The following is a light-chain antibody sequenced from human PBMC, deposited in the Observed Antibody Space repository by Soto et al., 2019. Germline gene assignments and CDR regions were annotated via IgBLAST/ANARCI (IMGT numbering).Light chain of an antibody. Sequence: DIQMTQSPSSLSASVGDRVTITCRASQSTSTYLTWYQQKPGKVPKLLIYDASRLQSGVPSRFSGSGSGTDFTLTISSLQPEDFATYYCQQSYSTPWTFGQGTKVEIK. V-gene: IGKV1-39*01. J-gene: IGKJ1*01. CDR1: QSTSTY. CDR3: QQSYSTPWT. CDR2: DAS.